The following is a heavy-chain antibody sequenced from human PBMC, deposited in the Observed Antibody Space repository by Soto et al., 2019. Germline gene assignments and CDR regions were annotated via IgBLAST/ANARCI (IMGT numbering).Heavy chain of an antibody. CDR3: ARDRLIAVAGLLHY. V-gene: IGHV1-18*01. Sequence: QVQLVQSGAEVKKPGASVKVSCKTSGYPFTSYGINWVRQAPGQGPEWRGWISAYNGKTSYTQVFQGRDTMTIDTSTRRAYMELRSLRSDDTAVYYCARDRLIAVAGLLHYWGQGTLVTVSS. J-gene: IGHJ4*02. CDR1: GYPFTSYG. CDR2: ISAYNGKT. D-gene: IGHD6-19*01.